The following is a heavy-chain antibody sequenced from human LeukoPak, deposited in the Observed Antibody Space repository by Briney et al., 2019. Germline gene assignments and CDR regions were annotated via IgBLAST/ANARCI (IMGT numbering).Heavy chain of an antibody. J-gene: IGHJ4*02. D-gene: IGHD1-26*01. Sequence: ASVKVSCKGSGFTFTGYYMHWVRQGTGQGLECVGCINPNSGGTNYAQKFQGRVTMTRDTSISTVYMEMSRLTSDDTAVYYCARGAVRVVGYFDYWGQGTLVTVSS. CDR3: ARGAVRVVGYFDY. CDR2: INPNSGGT. V-gene: IGHV1-2*02. CDR1: GFTFTGYY.